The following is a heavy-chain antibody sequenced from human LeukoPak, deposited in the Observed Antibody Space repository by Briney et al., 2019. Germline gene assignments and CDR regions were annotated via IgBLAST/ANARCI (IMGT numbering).Heavy chain of an antibody. D-gene: IGHD3-22*01. V-gene: IGHV3-21*01. CDR1: GFTFSSYS. CDR3: ARDYYDSSGYYAFDI. Sequence: GGSLRLSCAASGFTFSSYSMNWVRQAPGKGLEWVSSISSSSSYIYYADSVKGRFTISRDNAKNSVHLQMNSLRAEDTAVYYCARDYYDSSGYYAFDIWSQGTMVTVSS. J-gene: IGHJ3*02. CDR2: ISSSSSYI.